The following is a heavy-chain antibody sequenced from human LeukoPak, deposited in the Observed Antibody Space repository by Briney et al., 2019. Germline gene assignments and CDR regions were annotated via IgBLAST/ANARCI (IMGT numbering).Heavy chain of an antibody. Sequence: AGSLRLSCAASGFTVSSNYMSWVRQAPGKGLEWVSVIYSGGSTYYGDSVKGRFTISRDKSKNTLYLQMNSLRAEDTAVYYCARDKSVSDWYFDLWGRGTLVTVSS. CDR3: ARDKSVSDWYFDL. CDR2: IYSGGST. D-gene: IGHD5/OR15-5a*01. V-gene: IGHV3-66*01. CDR1: GFTVSSNY. J-gene: IGHJ2*01.